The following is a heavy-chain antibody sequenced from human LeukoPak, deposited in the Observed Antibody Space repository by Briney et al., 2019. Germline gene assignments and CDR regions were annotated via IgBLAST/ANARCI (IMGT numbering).Heavy chain of an antibody. J-gene: IGHJ4*02. D-gene: IGHD3-16*01. Sequence: AGSPRLSCAASGFTFDDYGMHWVRQAPGKGLEWVSSISSSSSYIYYAAACKGRFPISSDNAKTSLYLPMKSLRAEDTAVYYCARDLYGGVAWPDYWGQGTLVTVSS. CDR1: GFTFDDYG. V-gene: IGHV3-21*01. CDR3: ARDLYGGVAWPDY. CDR2: ISSSSSYI.